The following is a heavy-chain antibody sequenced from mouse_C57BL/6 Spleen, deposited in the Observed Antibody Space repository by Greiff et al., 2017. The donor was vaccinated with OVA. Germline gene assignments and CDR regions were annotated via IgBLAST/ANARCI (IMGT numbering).Heavy chain of an antibody. CDR3: ATDYGSYAMDY. CDR2: ISSGSSTI. J-gene: IGHJ4*01. V-gene: IGHV5-17*01. D-gene: IGHD1-1*01. CDR1: GFTFSDSG. Sequence: DVKLQESGGGLVKPGGSLKLSCAASGFTFSDSGMHWVRQAPEKGLEWVAYISSGSSTIYYADTVKGRFTISRDNAKNTLFLQMTSLRSEDTAMYYCATDYGSYAMDYWGQGTSVTVSS.